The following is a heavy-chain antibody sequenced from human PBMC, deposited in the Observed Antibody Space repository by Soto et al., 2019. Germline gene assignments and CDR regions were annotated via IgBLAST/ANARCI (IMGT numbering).Heavy chain of an antibody. V-gene: IGHV3-30*03. CDR3: ASMGGILQWFGEWLDY. Sequence: QVQLVESGGGVVQPGRSLRLSCAASGFTFSSYGMHWVRQAPGKGLEWVAVISYDGSNKYYADSVKGRFTISRDNSKNTLYLQMNSLRAEDTGVYYCASMGGILQWFGEWLDYWGQGTLVTVSS. D-gene: IGHD3-10*01. CDR1: GFTFSSYG. J-gene: IGHJ4*02. CDR2: ISYDGSNK.